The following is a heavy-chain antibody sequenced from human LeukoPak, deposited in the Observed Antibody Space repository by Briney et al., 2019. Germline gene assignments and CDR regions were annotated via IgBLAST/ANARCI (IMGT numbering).Heavy chain of an antibody. CDR1: GYSFTSYW. J-gene: IGHJ4*02. V-gene: IGHV5-10-1*01. CDR3: VRLEYDILTGYFYYFDY. CDR2: IDPSDSYT. Sequence: GESLRISCKGSGYSFTSYWISWVRQMPGKGLEWMGRIDPSDSYTNYSPSFQGHVTISADKSISTAYLRWSSLKASDTAMYYCVRLEYDILTGYFYYFDYWGQGALVTVSS. D-gene: IGHD3-9*01.